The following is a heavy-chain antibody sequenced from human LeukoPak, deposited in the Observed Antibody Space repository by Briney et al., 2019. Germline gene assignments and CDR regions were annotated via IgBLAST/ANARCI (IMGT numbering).Heavy chain of an antibody. Sequence: SETLSLTCTVSGGSISSGGYYWSWIRQPPGKGLEWIGYIYHSGSTYYNPSLKSRVTISVDRSKNQFSLKLSSVTAADTAVYYCAGGNLWGSGSYYTKLPPRGYYFDYWGQGTLVPVSS. J-gene: IGHJ4*02. D-gene: IGHD3-10*01. V-gene: IGHV4-30-2*01. CDR3: AGGNLWGSGSYYTKLPPRGYYFDY. CDR1: GGSISSGGYY. CDR2: IYHSGST.